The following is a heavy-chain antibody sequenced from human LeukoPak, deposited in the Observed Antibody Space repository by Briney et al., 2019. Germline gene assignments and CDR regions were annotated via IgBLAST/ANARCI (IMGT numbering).Heavy chain of an antibody. V-gene: IGHV3-20*04. J-gene: IGHJ4*02. CDR2: INWNGGST. CDR3: AKVMKPADFDY. Sequence: GGSLRLSCAASGFTFDDYGMSWVRQAPGKGLEWVSGINWNGGSTGYADSVKGRFTISRDNAKNSLYLQMNSLRAEDTAVYYCAKVMKPADFDYWGQGTLVTVSS. D-gene: IGHD2-8*01. CDR1: GFTFDDYG.